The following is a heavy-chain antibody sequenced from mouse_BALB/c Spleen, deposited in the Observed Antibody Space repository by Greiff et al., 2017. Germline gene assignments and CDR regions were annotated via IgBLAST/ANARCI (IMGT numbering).Heavy chain of an antibody. CDR2: IYPGDGST. CDR1: GYTFTSYY. CDR3: ARDGWAY. J-gene: IGHJ3*01. D-gene: IGHD1-1*01. Sequence: VQLQQSGPELVKPGASVKMSCKASGYTFTSYYIHWVKQRPGQGLEWIGWIYPGDGSTNYNEKFKGKTTLTADKSSSTAYMLLSSLTSEDTAIYVCARDGWAYWGQGTLVTVSA. V-gene: IGHV1S56*01.